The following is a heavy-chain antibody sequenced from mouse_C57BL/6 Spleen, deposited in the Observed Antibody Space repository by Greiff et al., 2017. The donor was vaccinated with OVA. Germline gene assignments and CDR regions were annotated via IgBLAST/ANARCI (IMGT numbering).Heavy chain of an antibody. CDR1: GSPFTDYY. D-gene: IGHD4-1*01. Sequence: QVQLQQSGAALVKPGASVEISCTASGSPFTDYYINWVKPRPGQGLAWIGKIGPGSGSTYYNEKFKGKATLTADKSSSTAYMQLSSLTSEDYAVYVCARSIGLTGTYFDYWGQGTTLTVSS. CDR2: IGPGSGST. V-gene: IGHV1-77*01. J-gene: IGHJ2*01. CDR3: ARSIGLTGTYFDY.